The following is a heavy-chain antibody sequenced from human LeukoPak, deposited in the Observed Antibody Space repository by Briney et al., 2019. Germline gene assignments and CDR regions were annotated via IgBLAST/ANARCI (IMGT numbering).Heavy chain of an antibody. J-gene: IGHJ4*02. CDR2: INWNGERT. CDR1: GFIFDDYA. V-gene: IGHV3-20*04. CDR3: ARTAGIAVVLAQNDY. Sequence: GGSLRLSCAASGFIFDDYAMTWVRQAPGKGPEWVSDINWNGERTGYADSVKGRFTISRDNAKNSLYLQMDSLRVEDTAFYYCARTAGIAVVLAQNDYWGQGTLVTVSS. D-gene: IGHD6-19*01.